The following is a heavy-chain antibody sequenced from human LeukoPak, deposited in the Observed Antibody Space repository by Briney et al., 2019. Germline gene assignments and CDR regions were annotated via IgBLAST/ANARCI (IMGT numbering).Heavy chain of an antibody. CDR1: GGSISSYY. CDR3: ASERRSGSYNAGTNNPFDV. Sequence: PSETLSLTCTGSGGSISSYYWSWIRQPAGKGLEWIGRIYTSGSTNYNPSLKSRVTMSVDTSKNQFSLKLRSVTAADTAVYYCASERRSGSYNAGTNNPFDVWGQGTMVTVSS. D-gene: IGHD2-15*01. J-gene: IGHJ3*01. CDR2: IYTSGST. V-gene: IGHV4-4*07.